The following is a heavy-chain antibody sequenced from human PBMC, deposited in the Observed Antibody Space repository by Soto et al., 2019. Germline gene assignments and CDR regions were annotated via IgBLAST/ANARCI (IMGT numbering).Heavy chain of an antibody. D-gene: IGHD3-3*01. Sequence: GGSLRLSCTASGFTFSSSEMNWVRQAPGKGLEWVSYISSSRSTVYYADSVKGRFAISRDNAKNSLFLQMNSLRAEDTAVYYCARDRFTIFGVHPYGIDVWGQGTTVTVSS. CDR3: ARDRFTIFGVHPYGIDV. CDR2: ISSSRSTV. V-gene: IGHV3-48*03. J-gene: IGHJ6*02. CDR1: GFTFSSSE.